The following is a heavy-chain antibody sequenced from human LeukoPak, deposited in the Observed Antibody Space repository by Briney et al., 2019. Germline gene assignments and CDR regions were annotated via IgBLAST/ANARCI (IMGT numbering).Heavy chain of an antibody. CDR1: GGSISSYY. J-gene: IGHJ3*02. D-gene: IGHD3-22*01. Sequence: PSETLSLTCTVSGGSISSYYWSWIRQPAGKGLEWIGRIHTSGSTNYSPSLKSRVTMSVDTSKNQFSPKLSSVTAADTAVYFCARGPYSYDSSGAFDIWGQGTMVTVSS. CDR2: IHTSGST. V-gene: IGHV4-4*07. CDR3: ARGPYSYDSSGAFDI.